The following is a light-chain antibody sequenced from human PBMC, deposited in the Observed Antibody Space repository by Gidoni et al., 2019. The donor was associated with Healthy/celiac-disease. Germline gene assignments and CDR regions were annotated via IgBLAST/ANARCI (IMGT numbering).Light chain of an antibody. CDR1: SSNIGSNY. J-gene: IGLJ7*01. V-gene: IGLV1-47*01. CDR2: RNN. CDR3: AAWDDSLSGPV. Sequence: QSVLTHPPSASGPPGQRVTISCSGSSSNIGSNYVYWYQQLPGTAPKLLIYRNNQRPSGVPDRFSGSKSGTSASLAISGLRSEDEADYYCAAWDDSLSGPVFGGGTQLTVL.